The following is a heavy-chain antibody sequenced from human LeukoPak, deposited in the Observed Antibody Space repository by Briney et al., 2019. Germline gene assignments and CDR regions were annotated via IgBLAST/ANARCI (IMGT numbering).Heavy chain of an antibody. D-gene: IGHD6-19*01. CDR2: IYYSGST. CDR3: ARYSSGWRSFDI. CDR1: GGSISSYY. Sequence: SETLSLTCTVSGGSISSYYWSWIRQPPGKGLEWIGYIYYSGSTNYNPSLKSRVIISVDTSKNQFSLNLSSVTAADTAVYYCARYSSGWRSFDIWGQGTMVTVSS. J-gene: IGHJ3*02. V-gene: IGHV4-59*01.